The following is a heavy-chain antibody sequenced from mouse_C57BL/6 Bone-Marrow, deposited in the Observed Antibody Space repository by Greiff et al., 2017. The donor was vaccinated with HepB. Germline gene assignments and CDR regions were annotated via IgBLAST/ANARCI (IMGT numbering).Heavy chain of an antibody. Sequence: EVQGVESGGGLVQPGESLKLSCESNEYEFPSHDMSWVRKTPEKRLELVAAINSDGGSTYYPDTMERRFIISRDNTKKTLYLQMSSLRSEDTALYYCARRVLYQLRGYFDYWGQGTTLTVSS. J-gene: IGHJ2*01. CDR3: ARRVLYQLRGYFDY. CDR2: INSDGGST. D-gene: IGHD2-12*01. CDR1: EYEFPSHD. V-gene: IGHV5-2*01.